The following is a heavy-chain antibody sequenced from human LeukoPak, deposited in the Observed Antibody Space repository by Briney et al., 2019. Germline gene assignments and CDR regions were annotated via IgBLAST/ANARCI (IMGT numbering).Heavy chain of an antibody. D-gene: IGHD5-18*01. CDR3: ARDQVEDSYGYKEDAFDI. CDR2: INPSGGST. Sequence: GASVKVSCKASGYTFTSYYMHWVRQAPGQGLEWMGIINPSGGSTSYAQKFQGRVTMTRDTSTSTVYMELSSLRSEDTAVYYCARDQVEDSYGYKEDAFDIWGQGTMATVSS. J-gene: IGHJ3*02. V-gene: IGHV1-46*01. CDR1: GYTFTSYY.